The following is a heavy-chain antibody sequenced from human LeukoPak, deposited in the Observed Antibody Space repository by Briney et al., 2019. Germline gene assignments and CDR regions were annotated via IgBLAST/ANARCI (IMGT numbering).Heavy chain of an antibody. V-gene: IGHV3-13*01. CDR1: GFTFSSYD. D-gene: IGHD1-26*01. Sequence: GGSLRLSCAASGFTFSSYDMHWVRQATGKGLEWVSAIGTAGDTYYPGSVKGRFTISRENAKNSLYLQMNSLRAEDTAVYYCARARHSGSYYGFDSWGQGTLVTVSS. CDR3: ARARHSGSYYGFDS. J-gene: IGHJ4*02. CDR2: IGTAGDT.